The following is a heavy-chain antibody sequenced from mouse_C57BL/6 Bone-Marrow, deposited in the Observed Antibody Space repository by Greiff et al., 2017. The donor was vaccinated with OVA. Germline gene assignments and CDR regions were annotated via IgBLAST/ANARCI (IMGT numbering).Heavy chain of an antibody. CDR1: GYSITSGYD. V-gene: IGHV3-1*01. J-gene: IGHJ2*01. D-gene: IGHD2-4*01. CDR3: ARMGLRRDYFDY. CDR2: ISYSGST. Sequence: EVMLVESGPGMVKPSQSLSLTCTVTGYSITSGYDWHWIRHFPGNKLEWMGYISYSGSTNYNPSLKSRISITHDTSKNHFFLKLNSVTTEDTATYYCARMGLRRDYFDYWGQGTTLTVSS.